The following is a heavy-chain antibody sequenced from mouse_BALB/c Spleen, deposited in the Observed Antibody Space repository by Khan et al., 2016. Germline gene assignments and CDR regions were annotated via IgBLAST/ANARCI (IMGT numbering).Heavy chain of an antibody. V-gene: IGHV1-9*01. CDR2: ILPGSGST. CDR1: GYTFSSYW. CDR3: ARTDRRGYFDY. Sequence: QVQLQQSGAELMKPGASVKISCKATGYTFSSYWIEWVKQRPGHGLEWIGEILPGSGSTNYNEKFRGKATFTADTSSNTAYMQLSSLTSEDSTVHYCARTDRRGYFDYRGQGTTLTVSS. J-gene: IGHJ2*01.